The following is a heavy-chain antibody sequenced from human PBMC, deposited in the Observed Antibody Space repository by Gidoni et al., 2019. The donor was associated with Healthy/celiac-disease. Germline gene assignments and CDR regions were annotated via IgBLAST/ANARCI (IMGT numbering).Heavy chain of an antibody. V-gene: IGHV4-34*01. CDR1: GGSFSGYY. Sequence: QVQLQQWGAGLLKPSETLSLTCAVYGGSFSGYYWSWIRQPPGKGLEWIGEINHSGSTNYNPSLKSRVTISVDTSKNQFSLKLSSVTAADTAVYYCAREKRLVVAATRYYYYYGMDVWGQGTTVTVSS. J-gene: IGHJ6*02. CDR3: AREKRLVVAATRYYYYYGMDV. D-gene: IGHD2-15*01. CDR2: INHSGST.